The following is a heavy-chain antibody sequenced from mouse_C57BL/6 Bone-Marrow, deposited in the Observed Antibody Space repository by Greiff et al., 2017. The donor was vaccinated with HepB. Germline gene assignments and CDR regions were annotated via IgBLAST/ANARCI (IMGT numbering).Heavy chain of an antibody. V-gene: IGHV5-6*01. CDR1: GFTFSSYG. J-gene: IGHJ3*01. CDR2: ISSGGSYT. CDR3: ARPYDGPFAY. D-gene: IGHD2-3*01. Sequence: EVQLVESGGDLVKPGGSLKLSCAASGFTFSSYGMSWVRQTPDKRLEWVATISSGGSYTYYPDSVKGRFTISRDNAKNTLYLQMSSLKSEDTAMYYCARPYDGPFAYWGQGTLVTVSA.